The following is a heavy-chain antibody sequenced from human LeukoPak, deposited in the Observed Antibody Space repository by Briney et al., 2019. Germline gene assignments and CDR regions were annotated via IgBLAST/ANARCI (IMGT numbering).Heavy chain of an antibody. D-gene: IGHD3-10*01. CDR2: IYYSGST. Sequence: SETLSLTCTVSGGSISSGSYYWSWIRQPPGKGLEWIGYIYYSGSTNYKPSLKSRVTISVDTSKNQFSLKLSSVTAADTAVYYCARGGYYGSGNDFRFDPWGQGTLVTVSS. CDR1: GGSISSGSYY. CDR3: ARGGYYGSGNDFRFDP. J-gene: IGHJ5*02. V-gene: IGHV4-61*01.